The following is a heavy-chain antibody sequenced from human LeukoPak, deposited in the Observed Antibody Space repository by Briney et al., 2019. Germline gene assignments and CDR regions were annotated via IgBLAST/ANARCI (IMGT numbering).Heavy chain of an antibody. CDR2: IYYSGST. V-gene: IGHV4-59*01. Sequence: PSETLSLTCAVYGGSFSGYYWSWIRQPPGKGLEWIGYIYYSGSTNYNPSLKSRVTISVDTSKNQFSLKLSSVTAADTAVYYCARGGYYYGSGSYLYYYYMDVWGKGTTVTVSS. D-gene: IGHD3-10*01. J-gene: IGHJ6*03. CDR3: ARGGYYYGSGSYLYYYYMDV. CDR1: GGSFSGYY.